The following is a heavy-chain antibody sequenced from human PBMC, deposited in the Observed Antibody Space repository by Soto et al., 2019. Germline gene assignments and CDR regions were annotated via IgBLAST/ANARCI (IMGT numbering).Heavy chain of an antibody. J-gene: IGHJ4*02. Sequence: QLQLQESGPGLVKPSETLSLTCNVSGVSISDTSYYWGWIRQPPGKGLEWIGTIYFNGNTFYNPSLKSRLTISVDTSKNQFSLGLTSVTAADTAVYYWARQGSYWGQGTLVAVSS. CDR1: GVSISDTSYY. CDR2: IYFNGNT. V-gene: IGHV4-39*01. CDR3: ARQGSY.